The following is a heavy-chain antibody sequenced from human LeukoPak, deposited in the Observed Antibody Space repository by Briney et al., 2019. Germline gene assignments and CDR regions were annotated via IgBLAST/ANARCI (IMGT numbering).Heavy chain of an antibody. CDR3: ARHDLGGTSPFDY. V-gene: IGHV1-46*01. CDR1: GYTSTNYY. D-gene: IGHD4-23*01. J-gene: IGHJ4*02. CDR2: INPSGDDT. Sequence: ASVKVSCKTSGYTSTNYYMHWVRQAPGQGLEWTGIINPSGDDTTYPQKFQGRVTMTRDTSTSTVYMELSSLRSDDTAVYYCARHDLGGTSPFDYWGQGTLVTVSS.